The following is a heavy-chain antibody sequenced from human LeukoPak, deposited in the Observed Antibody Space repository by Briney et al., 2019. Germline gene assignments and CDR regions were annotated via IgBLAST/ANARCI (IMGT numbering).Heavy chain of an antibody. Sequence: TGGSLRLSCAASGFPFSSYGMHWVRQAPDKGLEWVAVISYDGSNKYYADSVKGRFTISRDNSKNTLYLQMNSLRAEDTAVYYCATGGWYYFDYWGQGTLVTVSS. CDR3: ATGGWYYFDY. V-gene: IGHV3-30*03. D-gene: IGHD6-19*01. J-gene: IGHJ4*02. CDR1: GFPFSSYG. CDR2: ISYDGSNK.